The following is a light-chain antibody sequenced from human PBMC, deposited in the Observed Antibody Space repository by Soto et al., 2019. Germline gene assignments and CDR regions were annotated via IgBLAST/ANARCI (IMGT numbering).Light chain of an antibody. CDR1: SSNMGSNT. CDR3: AVWDDRLNGHV. J-gene: IGLJ1*01. V-gene: IGLV1-44*01. CDR2: TND. Sequence: ALTKLPSASGTPGQRVTISCYGSSSNMGSNTVHWFQQFPGTAPRLLISTNDQRPSGVPDRFIGSNSGTSASLAISGLQFEDEADYYCAVWDDRLNGHVFGTGTKVTVL.